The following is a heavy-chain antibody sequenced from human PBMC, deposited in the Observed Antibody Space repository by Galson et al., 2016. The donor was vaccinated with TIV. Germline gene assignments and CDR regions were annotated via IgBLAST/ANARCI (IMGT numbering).Heavy chain of an antibody. V-gene: IGHV3-11*01. D-gene: IGHD2-2*02. J-gene: IGHJ4*02. CDR1: GFTFSDYY. Sequence: SLRLSCAASGFTFSDYYMSWIRQAPGKGLEWVSYIGSSGRAMYYADSVKGRFTISRDNAKNSLYLQMNSLRAEDTALYYCARDFSSTNCYSDPIYFDYWGQGILVTVSS. CDR3: ARDFSSTNCYSDPIYFDY. CDR2: IGSSGRAM.